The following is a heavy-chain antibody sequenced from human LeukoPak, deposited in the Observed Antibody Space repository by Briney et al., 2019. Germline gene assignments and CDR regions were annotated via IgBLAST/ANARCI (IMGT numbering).Heavy chain of an antibody. CDR2: IYYSGST. CDR1: GGSISSYY. CDR3: ARVIPEPYYYDSSGNWFDP. J-gene: IGHJ5*02. Sequence: SETLSLTCTVSGGSISSYYWSWIRQPPGKGLEWIGYIYYSGSTNYNPSLKSRVTISVDTSKNQFSLKLSSVTTADTAVYYCARVIPEPYYYDSSGNWFDPWGQGTLVTVSS. V-gene: IGHV4-59*01. D-gene: IGHD3-22*01.